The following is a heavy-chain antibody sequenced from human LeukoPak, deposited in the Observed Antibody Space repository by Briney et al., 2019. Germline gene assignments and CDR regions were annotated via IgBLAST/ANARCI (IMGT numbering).Heavy chain of an antibody. Sequence: ASVKVSCKASGYTFTSYYMHWVRQAPGQGLEWMGIINPSGGSTSYAQKFQGRVTMTRDTSTSTVYMELSSLRSEDTAVYYCARGGGYSYGYFPDYNGMDVWGQGTTVTVSS. D-gene: IGHD5-18*01. CDR1: GYTFTSYY. CDR3: ARGGGYSYGYFPDYNGMDV. CDR2: INPSGGST. V-gene: IGHV1-46*01. J-gene: IGHJ6*02.